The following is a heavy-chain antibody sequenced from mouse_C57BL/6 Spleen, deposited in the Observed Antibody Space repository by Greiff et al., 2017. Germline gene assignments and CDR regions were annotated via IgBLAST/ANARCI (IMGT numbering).Heavy chain of an antibody. CDR2: ISDGGSYT. CDR1: GFTFSSYA. CDR3: ARDNGTGDY. Sequence: EVKLVESGGGLVKPGGSLKLSCATSGFTFSSYAMSWVRQTPEKRLALVATISDGGSYTYYPDNVKGRFTISRDNAKNNLYLQMSHLQSEDTAMYYCARDNGTGDYWGQGTTLTVSS. D-gene: IGHD4-1*01. J-gene: IGHJ2*01. V-gene: IGHV5-4*01.